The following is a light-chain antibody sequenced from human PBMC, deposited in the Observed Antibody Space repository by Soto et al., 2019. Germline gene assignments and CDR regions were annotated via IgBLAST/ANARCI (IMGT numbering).Light chain of an antibody. Sequence: EIVMTQSPATLSVSPGERATLSCRASQSISGELAWYQQRPCQPPRLLIYGFSTRATGVPDRFSGSGSGSDFTLTISGLQSEDFAVYYWQQGHDWPLTFGQGTRLDI. J-gene: IGKJ2*01. V-gene: IGKV3-15*01. CDR1: QSISGE. CDR2: GFS. CDR3: QQGHDWPLT.